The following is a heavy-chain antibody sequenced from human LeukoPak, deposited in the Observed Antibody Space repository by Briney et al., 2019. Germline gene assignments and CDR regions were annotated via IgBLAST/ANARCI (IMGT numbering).Heavy chain of an antibody. CDR1: GFTFSSYE. D-gene: IGHD6-13*01. J-gene: IGHJ4*02. CDR2: ISSSGSTI. V-gene: IGHV3-48*03. Sequence: PGGSLGLSCAASGFTFSSYEMNWVRQAPGKGLEWVSYISSSGSTIYYADSVKGRFTISRDNAKNSLYLQMNSLRAEDTAVYYCARIHLEGYDYWGQGTLVTVSS. CDR3: ARIHLEGYDY.